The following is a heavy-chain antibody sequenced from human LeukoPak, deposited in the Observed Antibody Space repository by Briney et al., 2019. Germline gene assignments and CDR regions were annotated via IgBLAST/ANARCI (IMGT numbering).Heavy chain of an antibody. V-gene: IGHV3-21*01. J-gene: IGHJ4*02. D-gene: IGHD3-10*01. CDR1: GFTFSSYS. Sequence: GGSLRLSCAASGFTFSSYSMNWVRQAPGKGLEWVSSISSSSSYIYYADSVKGRFTISRDNAKNSLYLQMNSLRAEDTAVYYCARDGVTMVRGVISPLGYWGQGTLVTVSS. CDR3: ARDGVTMVRGVISPLGY. CDR2: ISSSSSYI.